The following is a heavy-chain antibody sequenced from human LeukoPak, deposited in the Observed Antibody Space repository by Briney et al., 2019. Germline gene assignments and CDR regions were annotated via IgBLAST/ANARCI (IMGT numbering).Heavy chain of an antibody. J-gene: IGHJ4*02. CDR2: INPSGDST. CDR1: GYTFTSYY. CDR3: ARDQGIVGGYGGFDY. Sequence: ASMKVSCKASGYTFTSYYMHWVRQAPGQGLEWMGIINPSGDSTIYAQKFQGKITMTRDTSTSTVYMELSSLRSEDTAVYYCARDQGIVGGYGGFDYWGQGTLVTVSS. D-gene: IGHD1-26*01. V-gene: IGHV1-46*01.